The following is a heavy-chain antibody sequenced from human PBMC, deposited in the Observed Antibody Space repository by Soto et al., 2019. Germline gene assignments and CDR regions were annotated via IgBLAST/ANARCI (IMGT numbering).Heavy chain of an antibody. CDR1: GYTFSDYG. Sequence: ASVKVSGKTSGYTFSDYGISWGRQAPGQGLEWMGWISAKNGNTNFAQKFRGRVTMITDTSTNTVYMELRNLRLDDTAVYYCAREPPETPPDYWGQGTLVTVSS. V-gene: IGHV1-18*01. J-gene: IGHJ4*02. CDR3: AREPPETPPDY. CDR2: ISAKNGNT.